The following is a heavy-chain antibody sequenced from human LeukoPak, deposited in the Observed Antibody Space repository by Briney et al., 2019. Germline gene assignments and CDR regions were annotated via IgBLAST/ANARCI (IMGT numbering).Heavy chain of an antibody. V-gene: IGHV3-48*02. D-gene: IGHD3-3*01. CDR1: GFTFSSYS. J-gene: IGHJ6*02. CDR3: AREGPLEYYDFWSGYADYYYYGMDV. CDR2: ISSSSNTI. Sequence: GGSLRLSCAASGFTFSSYSMNWVRQAPGKGLEWVSYISSSSNTIYYADSVKGRFTISRDNAKNSLYLQMNSLRDEDTAVYYCAREGPLEYYDFWSGYADYYYYGMDVWGQGTTVTVSS.